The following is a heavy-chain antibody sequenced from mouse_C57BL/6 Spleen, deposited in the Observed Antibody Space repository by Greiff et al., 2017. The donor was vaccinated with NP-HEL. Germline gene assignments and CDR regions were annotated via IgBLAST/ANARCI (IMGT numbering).Heavy chain of an antibody. CDR1: GYTFTSYW. J-gene: IGHJ4*01. CDR2: IDPSDSYT. Sequence: QVQLQQSGAELVKPGASVKLSCKASGYTFTSYWMQWVKQRPGQGLEWIGEIDPSDSYTNYNQKFKGKATLTVDTSSSTAYMQLSSLTSEDSAVYYCASRGDAMDYWGQGTSVTVSS. CDR3: ASRGDAMDY. V-gene: IGHV1-50*01.